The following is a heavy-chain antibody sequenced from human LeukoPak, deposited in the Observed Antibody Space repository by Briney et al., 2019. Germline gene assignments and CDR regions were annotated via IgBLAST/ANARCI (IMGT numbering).Heavy chain of an antibody. CDR3: AGASYDSSGVH. CDR2: IYYSGST. Sequence: PSETLSLTCTVSGGSISSDYWSWIRQPPGKGLEWIGYIYYSGSTNYNPSLKSRVTISVDTSKNQFSLKLSSVTAADTAVYYCAGASYDSSGVHWGQGTLVTVSS. J-gene: IGHJ4*02. V-gene: IGHV4-59*01. CDR1: GGSISSDY. D-gene: IGHD3-22*01.